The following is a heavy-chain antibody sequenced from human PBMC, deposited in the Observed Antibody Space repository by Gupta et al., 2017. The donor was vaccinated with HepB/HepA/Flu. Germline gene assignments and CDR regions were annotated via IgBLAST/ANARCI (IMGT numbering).Heavy chain of an antibody. CDR3: ARTYCSGGSCYPHLDY. CDR2: IIPIFGTA. D-gene: IGHD2-15*01. Sequence: QVQLVQSGAEVKKHGSSVKVSCKASGGTFSSYAISWVRQAPGQGLEWMGGIIPIFGTANYAQKFQGRVTITADESTSTAYMELSSLRSEDTAVYYCARTYCSGGSCYPHLDYWGQGTLVTVSS. J-gene: IGHJ4*02. CDR1: GGTFSSYA. V-gene: IGHV1-69*01.